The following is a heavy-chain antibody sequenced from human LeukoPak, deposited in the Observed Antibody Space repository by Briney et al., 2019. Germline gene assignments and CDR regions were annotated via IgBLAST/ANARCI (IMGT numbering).Heavy chain of an antibody. J-gene: IGHJ6*03. D-gene: IGHD2-8*02. V-gene: IGHV3-9*01. CDR1: AFTFDDYA. CDR3: AKEARGRGGCYAYMDV. Sequence: PGRSLRLSCAASAFTFDDYAMHWVRQAPGKGLEWVSGISWNSRGIGYADSVKGRFTISRDNAKNSLYLQMNSLRAEDTALYYCAKEARGRGGCYAYMDVWGKGATVTVSS. CDR2: ISWNSRGI.